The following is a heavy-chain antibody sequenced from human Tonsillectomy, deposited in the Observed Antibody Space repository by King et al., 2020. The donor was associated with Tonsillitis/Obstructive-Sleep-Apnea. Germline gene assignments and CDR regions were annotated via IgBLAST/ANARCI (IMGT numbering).Heavy chain of an antibody. V-gene: IGHV1-46*01. CDR3: ARELHSGFDFSGYFEY. J-gene: IGHJ4*02. CDR2: INPHDVST. D-gene: IGHD5-12*01. CDR1: GYTFTSYY. Sequence: QLVQSGAEVKKPGASVKVSCKASGYTFTSYYMHWVRQAPGQGLECMGIINPHDVSTVFAQKFQGRATMTRETSTSTVYMELSSLRSEDTAVYYCARELHSGFDFSGYFEYCGQGTLVTVSS.